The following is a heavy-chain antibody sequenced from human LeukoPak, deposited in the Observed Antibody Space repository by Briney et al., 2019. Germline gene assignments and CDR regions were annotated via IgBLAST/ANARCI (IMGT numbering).Heavy chain of an antibody. Sequence: GGSLRPSCAASGFTFSSYSMHWVRQAPGKGLGWVSSISSSSSYIYYADSVKGRFTISRDNAKNSLYLQMNSLRAEDTAVYYCAREYCSGGSCSGWDYWGQGTLVTVSS. D-gene: IGHD2-15*01. CDR3: AREYCSGGSCSGWDY. CDR1: GFTFSSYS. J-gene: IGHJ4*02. CDR2: ISSSSSYI. V-gene: IGHV3-21*04.